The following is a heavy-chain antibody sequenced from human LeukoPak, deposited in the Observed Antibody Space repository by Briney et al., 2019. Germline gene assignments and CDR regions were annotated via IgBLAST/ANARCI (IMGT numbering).Heavy chain of an antibody. J-gene: IGHJ4*02. V-gene: IGHV3-7*04. CDR2: IKQDGSEK. D-gene: IGHD1-26*01. CDR1: GFTLNIFW. CDR3: ARTSSAYFDY. Sequence: GGSLRLSCAASGFTLNIFWMSWARQAPGTGLEWVANIKQDGSEKYYADSVKGRFTISRDNAKNSLYLQMNSLRAEDTAVYFCARTSSAYFDYWGQGTLVTVSS.